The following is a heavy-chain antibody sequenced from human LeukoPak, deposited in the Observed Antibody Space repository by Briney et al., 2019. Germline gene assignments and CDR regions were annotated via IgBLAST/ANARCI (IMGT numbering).Heavy chain of an antibody. CDR2: ISAYNGNT. CDR3: ARGGGRTLWPDGPPLLGFDY. D-gene: IGHD3-10*01. V-gene: IGHV1-18*01. J-gene: IGHJ4*02. CDR1: GYTFTSYG. Sequence: ASVKVSCKASGYTFTSYGISWVRQAPGQGLEWMGWISAYNGNTNYAQKLQGRVTMTTDTSTSTAYMELRSLRSDDTAVYYCARGGGRTLWPDGPPLLGFDYWGQGTLVTVSS.